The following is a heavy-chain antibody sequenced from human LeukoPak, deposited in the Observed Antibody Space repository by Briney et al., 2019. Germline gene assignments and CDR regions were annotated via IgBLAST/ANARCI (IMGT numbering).Heavy chain of an antibody. Sequence: AGGSLRLSCAASGFSFSSYEMNWVRQAPGKGLEWISYISASGTPTHYADSVEGRFTISRDNAKNSLYLQMNSLRAEDTAVYYCARVEASGYDYGAFDYWGQGTLVTVSS. CDR2: ISASGTPT. V-gene: IGHV3-48*03. CDR3: ARVEASGYDYGAFDY. J-gene: IGHJ4*02. CDR1: GFSFSSYE. D-gene: IGHD5-12*01.